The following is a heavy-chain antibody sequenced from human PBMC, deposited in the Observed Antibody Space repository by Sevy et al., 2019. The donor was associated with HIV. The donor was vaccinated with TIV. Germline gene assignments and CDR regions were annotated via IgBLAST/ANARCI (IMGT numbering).Heavy chain of an antibody. CDR3: AKLGGGYYYYGMDV. V-gene: IGHV3-9*01. Sequence: GGSRRLSCAASGFTFDDYAMHWVRQAPGKGLEWVSGISWNGGSIGYADSVKGRFTISRDNAKNSLYLQMNSLRAEDTALYYCAKLGGGYYYYGMDVWGQGTTVTVSS. J-gene: IGHJ6*02. CDR2: ISWNGGSI. CDR1: GFTFDDYA. D-gene: IGHD3-10*01.